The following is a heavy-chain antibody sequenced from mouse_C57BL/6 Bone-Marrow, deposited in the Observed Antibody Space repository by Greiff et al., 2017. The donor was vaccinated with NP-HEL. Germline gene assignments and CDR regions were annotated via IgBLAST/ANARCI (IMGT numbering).Heavy chain of an antibody. CDR2: ISSGGSYT. D-gene: IGHD2-3*01. CDR3: ARRWLLSWFAY. CDR1: GFTFSSYG. Sequence: EVQGVESGGDLVKPGGSLKLSCAASGFTFSSYGMSWVRQTPDKRLEWVATISSGGSYTYYPDSVTGRFTISRDNAKNTLYLQMSSLKSEDTAMYYCARRWLLSWFAYWGQGTLVTVSA. J-gene: IGHJ3*01. V-gene: IGHV5-6*01.